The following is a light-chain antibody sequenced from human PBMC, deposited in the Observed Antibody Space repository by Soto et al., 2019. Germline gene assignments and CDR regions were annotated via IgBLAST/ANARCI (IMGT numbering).Light chain of an antibody. Sequence: QSALTQPASVSGSPGQSITISCTGTSSDIGGYNSVSWYQQHPDKAPKLMIYDVSNRPSGVSYRFSGSKSGNTASLTISGLQAEDEADYYCSSYTSSSTLVFGGGTKLTVL. CDR2: DVS. CDR3: SSYTSSSTLV. J-gene: IGLJ2*01. CDR1: SSDIGGYNS. V-gene: IGLV2-14*03.